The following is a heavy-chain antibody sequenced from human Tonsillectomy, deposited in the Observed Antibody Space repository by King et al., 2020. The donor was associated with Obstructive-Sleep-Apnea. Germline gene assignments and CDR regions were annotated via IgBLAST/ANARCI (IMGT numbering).Heavy chain of an antibody. CDR1: GFSFSNFG. CDR3: ARMAYCGGDCYFRAFDI. D-gene: IGHD2-21*02. CDR2: IIVNGGRT. V-gene: IGHV3-23*04. J-gene: IGHJ3*02. Sequence: DVQLVESGGGLVQGSLRLSCAASGFSFSNFGMSWVRQAPGKGLEWVSTIIVNGGRTYYADSVKGRFTISRDNSKNTVSLQMNSLRAEDTAVYYCARMAYCGGDCYFRAFDIWGQGTMVTFSS.